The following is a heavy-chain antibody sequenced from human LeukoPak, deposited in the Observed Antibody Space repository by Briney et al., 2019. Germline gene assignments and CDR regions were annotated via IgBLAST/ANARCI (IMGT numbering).Heavy chain of an antibody. D-gene: IGHD6-13*01. CDR3: ARNQAAAGTYYYYYYMDV. V-gene: IGHV4-34*01. CDR1: GGSFSGYY. Sequence: SETLSLTCAVYGGSFSGYYWSWIRQPPGKGLEWIGEINHSGSTNYNPSLKSRVTMSVDTSKNQFSLKLSSVTAADTAVYYCARNQAAAGTYYYYYYMDVWGKGTTVTISS. CDR2: INHSGST. J-gene: IGHJ6*03.